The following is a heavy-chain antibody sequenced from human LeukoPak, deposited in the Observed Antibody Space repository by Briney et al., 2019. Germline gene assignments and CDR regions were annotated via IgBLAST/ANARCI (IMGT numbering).Heavy chain of an antibody. D-gene: IGHD3-22*01. V-gene: IGHV3-20*04. J-gene: IGHJ3*02. Sequence: TGGSLRLSCAASGFTFSSYAMSWVRQAPGKGLDWVSGINWNGGSTGYADSVKGRFTISRDNAKNSLYLQMNSLRAEDTALYYCARELESSGYYFDAFDIWGQGTMVTVSS. CDR2: INWNGGST. CDR1: GFTFSSYA. CDR3: ARELESSGYYFDAFDI.